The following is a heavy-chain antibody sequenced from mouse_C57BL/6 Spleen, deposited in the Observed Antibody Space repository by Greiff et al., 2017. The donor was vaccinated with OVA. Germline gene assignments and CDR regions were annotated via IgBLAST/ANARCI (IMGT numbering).Heavy chain of an antibody. Sequence: EVKLVESGGGLVKPGGSLKLSCAASGFTFSSYAMSWVRQTPEKRLEWVATISDGGSYTYYPDNVKGRFTISRDNAKNNLYLQMSHLKSEDTAMYYCARGGDDYDSFDYWGQGTTLTVSS. CDR1: GFTFSSYA. CDR2: ISDGGSYT. CDR3: ARGGDDYDSFDY. J-gene: IGHJ2*01. D-gene: IGHD2-4*01. V-gene: IGHV5-4*03.